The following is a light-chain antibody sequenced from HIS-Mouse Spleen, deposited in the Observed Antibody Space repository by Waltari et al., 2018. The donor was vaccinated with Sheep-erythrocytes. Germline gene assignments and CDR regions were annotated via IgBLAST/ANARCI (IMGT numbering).Light chain of an antibody. CDR2: DVS. Sequence: SELTQPPSVSVSPGQTASISCTGTSSDVGGYNYVSWYQQHPGKAPKLMIYDVSKRPSGVPDRFSGSKSGNTASLTISGLQAEDEADYYCCSYAGSYNHVFATGTKVTVL. CDR3: CSYAGSYNHV. J-gene: IGLJ1*01. CDR1: SSDVGGYNY. V-gene: IGLV2-11*01.